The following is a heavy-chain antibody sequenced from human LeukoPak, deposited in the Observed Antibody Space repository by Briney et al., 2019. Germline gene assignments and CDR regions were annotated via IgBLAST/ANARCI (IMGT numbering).Heavy chain of an antibody. Sequence: PGGSLRLSCAASGFTFSSDSMNWVRPAPGRGLEWVSSISSSSSYTYYADSVKGRFTISRDNAKNSLYLQMNSLRAEDTAVYYCARDLGDSSGYSLLSYWGQGTLVTVSS. V-gene: IGHV3-21*01. CDR1: GFTFSSDS. CDR2: ISSSSSYT. D-gene: IGHD3-22*01. CDR3: ARDLGDSSGYSLLSY. J-gene: IGHJ4*02.